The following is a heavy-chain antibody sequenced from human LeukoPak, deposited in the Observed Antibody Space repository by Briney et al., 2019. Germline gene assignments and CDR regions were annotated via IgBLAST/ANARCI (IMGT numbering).Heavy chain of an antibody. J-gene: IGHJ6*03. CDR3: ARGDILTGYFGYYYYYMDV. CDR1: GGSISSYY. D-gene: IGHD3-9*01. Sequence: SETLSLTCTVSGGSISSYYWSWIRQPPGKGLEWIGYIYYSGSTNYNPSLKSRVTISVDTSKNQFSLKLSSVTAADTAVYYCARGDILTGYFGYYYYYMDVWGKGTTVTISS. V-gene: IGHV4-59*01. CDR2: IYYSGST.